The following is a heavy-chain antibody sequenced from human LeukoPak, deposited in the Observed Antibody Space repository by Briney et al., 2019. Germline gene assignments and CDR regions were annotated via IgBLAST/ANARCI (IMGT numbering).Heavy chain of an antibody. J-gene: IGHJ5*02. Sequence: PGGSLRLSCAASGFTFSSYSMNWVRQAPGKGLEWVSSISSSSSYIYYADSVKGRFTISRDNAKNSLYLQMNSLRAEDTAVYYCARDWPLGSGSLGWFDPWGQGTLVTVSS. CDR3: ARDWPLGSGSLGWFDP. V-gene: IGHV3-21*01. CDR2: ISSSSSYI. D-gene: IGHD3-10*01. CDR1: GFTFSSYS.